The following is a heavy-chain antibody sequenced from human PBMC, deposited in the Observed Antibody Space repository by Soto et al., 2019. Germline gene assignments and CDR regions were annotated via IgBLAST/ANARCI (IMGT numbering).Heavy chain of an antibody. V-gene: IGHV3-21*01. Sequence: EVQLVESGGGLVKPGGSLRLSCVASEFSFSTYNMNWVRQAPGKGLEWVSFISSTSSHIHYADSVKGRFTISRDNAKNTLYLQMNSLRAEDTAVYYCARDPAGDGYYGMDVWGQGTTVTVSS. J-gene: IGHJ6*02. CDR3: ARDPAGDGYYGMDV. CDR1: EFSFSTYN. CDR2: ISSTSSHI. D-gene: IGHD6-13*01.